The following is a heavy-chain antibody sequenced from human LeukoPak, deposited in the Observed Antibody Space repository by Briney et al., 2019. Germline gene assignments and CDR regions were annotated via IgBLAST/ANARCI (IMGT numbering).Heavy chain of an antibody. CDR2: INPSGGSI. CDR3: ARALFRGSGRAGYYMDV. CDR1: GYSFTSYY. V-gene: IGHV1-46*01. Sequence: ASVKVSCKASGYSFTSYYMHWVRQAPGQGLEWMGIINPSGGSIRYAQKFQGRVTMTRNTSISTAYMELSSLRSEDTAVYYCARALFRGSGRAGYYMDVWGKGTTVTISS. D-gene: IGHD3-10*01. J-gene: IGHJ6*03.